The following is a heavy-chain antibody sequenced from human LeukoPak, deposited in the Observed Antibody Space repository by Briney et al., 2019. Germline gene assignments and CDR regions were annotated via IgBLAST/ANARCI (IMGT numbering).Heavy chain of an antibody. J-gene: IGHJ4*02. CDR1: GFTFSDYY. V-gene: IGHV3-23*01. Sequence: GGSLILSCAASGFTFSDYYMSWIRQAPGKGLEWVSAISGSGGSTYYADFVKGRFTISRDNSKNTLYLQMNSLRAEDTAVYYCAKPPYCTNGVCRDYWGQGTLVTVSS. CDR2: ISGSGGST. CDR3: AKPPYCTNGVCRDY. D-gene: IGHD2-8*01.